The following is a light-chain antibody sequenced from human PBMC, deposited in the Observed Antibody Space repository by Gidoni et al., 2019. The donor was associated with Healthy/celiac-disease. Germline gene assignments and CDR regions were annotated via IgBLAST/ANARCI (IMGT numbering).Light chain of an antibody. Sequence: DIVMTQSPDSLAVSLGERATINCKSSQSVLYSSNNKNDLAWYQQKPGQPPKLLIYWASTRESGVPDRVSGSGSGTDFTLTISSLQAEDVAVYYCQQYYSTPPLTFGGGTKVEIK. V-gene: IGKV4-1*01. CDR2: WAS. CDR1: QSVLYSSNNKND. J-gene: IGKJ4*01. CDR3: QQYYSTPPLT.